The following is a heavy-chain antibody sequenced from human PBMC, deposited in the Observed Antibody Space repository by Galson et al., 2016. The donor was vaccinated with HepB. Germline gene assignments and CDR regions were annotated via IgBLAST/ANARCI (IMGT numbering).Heavy chain of an antibody. V-gene: IGHV3-48*03. CDR1: GFSLSDYS. Sequence: SLRLSCAASGFSLSDYSVNWVRQAPGKGLEWVSYISSRGTAIYYEASAMGRFTISRDKARNSVYLQMNSLSGDDTAVYYCARSIAKWEPLEHWGQGTLVTVSS. CDR2: ISSRGTAI. CDR3: ARSIAKWEPLEH. D-gene: IGHD1-26*01. J-gene: IGHJ4*02.